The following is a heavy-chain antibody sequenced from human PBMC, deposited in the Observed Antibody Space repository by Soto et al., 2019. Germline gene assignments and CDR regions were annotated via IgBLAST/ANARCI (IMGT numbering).Heavy chain of an antibody. Sequence: GGSLRLSCAASGFTFSSYSMNWVRQAPGKGLEWVSSISSSSSYIDYADSVKGRFTISRDNAKNSLYLQMNSLRAEDTAVYYCARDQSAVYAQYNWFDPWGQGTLFTVSS. CDR1: GFTFSSYS. J-gene: IGHJ5*02. CDR3: ARDQSAVYAQYNWFDP. CDR2: ISSSSSYI. D-gene: IGHD2-8*01. V-gene: IGHV3-21*01.